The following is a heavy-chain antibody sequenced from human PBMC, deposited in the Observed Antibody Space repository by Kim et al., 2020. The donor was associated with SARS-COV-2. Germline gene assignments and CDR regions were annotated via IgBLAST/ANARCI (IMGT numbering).Heavy chain of an antibody. V-gene: IGHV3-23*01. CDR1: GFTFSSYA. CDR3: AKDVVRGVGLPDY. Sequence: GGSLRLSCAASGFTFSSYAMSWVRQAPGKGLEWVSSISGSGGSTYYADSVKGRFSISRDNSKSTLNLQANSLRAEDTAVYYCAKDVVRGVGLPDYWGQGTLVTVSS. D-gene: IGHD3-10*01. J-gene: IGHJ4*02. CDR2: ISGSGGST.